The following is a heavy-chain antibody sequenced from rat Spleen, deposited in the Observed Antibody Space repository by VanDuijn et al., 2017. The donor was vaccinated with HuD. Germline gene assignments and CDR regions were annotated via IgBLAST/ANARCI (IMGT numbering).Heavy chain of an antibody. CDR2: ISSGGST. J-gene: IGHJ4*01. CDR1: GFSLTSSG. D-gene: IGHD3-2*01. CDR3: TRSHPGVMDA. V-gene: IGHV2S12*01. Sequence: QVQLKESGPGLVQPSQTLSLTCTVSGFSLTSSGVSWVRQPPGKGLEWIAAISSGGSTYFNSALKSRLSISRDTSKSQVFLKMNSLQTEDTAMYFCTRSHPGVMDAWGQGASVTVSS.